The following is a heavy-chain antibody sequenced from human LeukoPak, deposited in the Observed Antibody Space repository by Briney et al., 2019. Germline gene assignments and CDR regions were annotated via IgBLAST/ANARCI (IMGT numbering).Heavy chain of an antibody. D-gene: IGHD2-2*01. J-gene: IGHJ4*02. V-gene: IGHV1-18*01. Sequence: ASVKVSCKASGYTFISYGIIWVRQAPGQGLEWMGWISAYNGNTNYAQKLQGRVTMTTDTSTSTAYMELRSLRSDDTAVYYCARDSQHQLPLGFDYWGQGTLVTVSS. CDR1: GYTFISYG. CDR3: ARDSQHQLPLGFDY. CDR2: ISAYNGNT.